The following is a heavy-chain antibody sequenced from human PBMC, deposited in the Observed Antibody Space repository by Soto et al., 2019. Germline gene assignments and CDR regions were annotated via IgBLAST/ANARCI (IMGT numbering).Heavy chain of an antibody. CDR3: ARVVWSGYRHFSYYYYGMDV. V-gene: IGHV3-30-3*01. CDR1: GFTFSSYA. Sequence: QVQLVESGGGVVQPGRSLRLSCAASGFTFSSYAMHWVRQAPGKGLEWVAVISYDGSNKYYADSVKGRFTISRDNSKNTLSLQMNSLRADNTAVYYCARVVWSGYRHFSYYYYGMDVWGQGTTVTVSS. J-gene: IGHJ6*02. D-gene: IGHD3-3*01. CDR2: ISYDGSNK.